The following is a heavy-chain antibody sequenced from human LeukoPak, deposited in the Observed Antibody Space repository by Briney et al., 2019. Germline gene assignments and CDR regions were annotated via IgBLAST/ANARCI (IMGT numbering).Heavy chain of an antibody. V-gene: IGHV1-2*02. J-gene: IGHJ4*02. Sequence: ASVKVSCKASGYTFTSYYMHWVRQAPGQGLEWMGWINPNSGDTNYAQKFQGRVTMTRDTSISTAYMELSRLRSDDTAVYYCARGAGDILTVDYWGQGTLVTVSS. D-gene: IGHD3-9*01. CDR3: ARGAGDILTVDY. CDR1: GYTFTSYY. CDR2: INPNSGDT.